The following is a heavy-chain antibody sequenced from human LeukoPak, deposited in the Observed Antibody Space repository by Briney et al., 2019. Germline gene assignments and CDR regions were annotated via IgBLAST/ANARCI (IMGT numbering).Heavy chain of an antibody. CDR1: GFTVSSNY. V-gene: IGHV3-53*01. D-gene: IGHD4-4*01. CDR2: IYSGSST. CDR3: AKTSNDYSNIFFFAY. J-gene: IGHJ4*02. Sequence: GGSLRLSCAASGFTVSSNYMSWVRQAPGKGLEWVSVIYSGSSTYYADSVKGRFTISRDNSKNTLYLQMNSLRAEDTAVYYCAKTSNDYSNIFFFAYWGQGTLVTVSS.